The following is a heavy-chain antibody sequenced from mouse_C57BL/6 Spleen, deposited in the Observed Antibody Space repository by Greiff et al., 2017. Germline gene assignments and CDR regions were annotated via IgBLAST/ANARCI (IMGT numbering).Heavy chain of an antibody. CDR3: ARSELTAYYFDY. V-gene: IGHV1-55*01. D-gene: IGHD4-1*01. J-gene: IGHJ2*01. Sequence: QVQLQQPGAELVKPGASVKMSCKASGYTFTSYWITWVKQRPGQGLEWIGDIYPGSGSTNYNEKFKSKATLTVDTSSSTAYMQLSSLTSEDSAVYYCARSELTAYYFDYWGQGTTLTVSS. CDR2: IYPGSGST. CDR1: GYTFTSYW.